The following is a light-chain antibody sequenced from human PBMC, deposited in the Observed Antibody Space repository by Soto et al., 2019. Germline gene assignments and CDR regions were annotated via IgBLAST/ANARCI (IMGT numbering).Light chain of an antibody. J-gene: IGKJ5*01. V-gene: IGKV3-20*01. CDR1: QSVSSSY. Sequence: EIVLTQSPGTRSLSPGERATLSFMASQSVSSSYLAWYQQKVGQAPRLLIYGASSRATGIPDRFSGTGSGTDFTLTISRLEPEDFAVYYCQQYGSSPPINFGQGTRLEIK. CDR3: QQYGSSPPIN. CDR2: GAS.